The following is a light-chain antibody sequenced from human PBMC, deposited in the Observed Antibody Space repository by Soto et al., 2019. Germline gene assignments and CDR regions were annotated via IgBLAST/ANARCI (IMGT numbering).Light chain of an antibody. Sequence: EIVVTQSPATLSVSPGETATLSCRASQSVAGNLAWYQQKPGQPPRLLIYGVSTRATGVPARFSGSGSETDFSLTISSLQIEDFALYYCQQSNNWPPLTFGGGTRWIS. CDR3: QQSNNWPPLT. CDR1: QSVAGN. V-gene: IGKV3-15*01. CDR2: GVS. J-gene: IGKJ4*01.